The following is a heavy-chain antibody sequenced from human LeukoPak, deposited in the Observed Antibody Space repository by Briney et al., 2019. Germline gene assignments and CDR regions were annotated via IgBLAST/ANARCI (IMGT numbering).Heavy chain of an antibody. CDR2: IYSGGST. D-gene: IGHD2-21*02. V-gene: IGHV3-53*05. CDR1: GFTVSSNY. J-gene: IGHJ3*02. CDR3: AKDLEAYCGGDCYSQWGDAFDI. Sequence: GGSLRLSCAASGFTVSSNYMSWVRQAPGKGLEWVSVIYSGGSTYYADSVKGRFTISRDNSKNTLYLQMNSLRAEDTAVYYCAKDLEAYCGGDCYSQWGDAFDIWGQGTMVTVSS.